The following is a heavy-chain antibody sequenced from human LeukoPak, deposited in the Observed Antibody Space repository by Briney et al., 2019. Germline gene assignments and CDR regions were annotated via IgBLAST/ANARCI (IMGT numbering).Heavy chain of an antibody. CDR1: GFSVSNYY. D-gene: IGHD2-21*02. J-gene: IGHJ4*02. V-gene: IGHV3-66*01. Sequence: GGSLRLSCAASGFSVSNYYMSWVRQPPGRGLEWVSVMYTGGGRYYGDSVKGRFTISRDNSKNTVFLQMNSLRVEDTALYYCTRGQSYCGADCYSDWGQGTLVTVSS. CDR2: MYTGGGR. CDR3: TRGQSYCGADCYSD.